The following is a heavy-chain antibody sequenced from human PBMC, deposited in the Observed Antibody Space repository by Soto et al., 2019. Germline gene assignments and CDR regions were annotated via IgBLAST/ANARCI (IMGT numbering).Heavy chain of an antibody. D-gene: IGHD5-18*01. J-gene: IGHJ6*03. Sequence: GPSVKVSCKASGYTFTSYDINWVRQATGQGLEWMGWMNPNSGNTGYAQKFQGRVTMTRNTSISTAYMELSSLRSEDTAVYYCARGQRIQLWLYYYYYMDVWGKGTTVTSP. CDR1: GYTFTSYD. CDR2: MNPNSGNT. V-gene: IGHV1-8*01. CDR3: ARGQRIQLWLYYYYYMDV.